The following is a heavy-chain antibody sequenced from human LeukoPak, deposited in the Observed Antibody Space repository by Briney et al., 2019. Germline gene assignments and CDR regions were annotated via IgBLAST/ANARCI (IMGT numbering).Heavy chain of an antibody. Sequence: ASVKVSCKASGYTFTSYGISWVRQAPGQGLEWMGWISAYNGNTNYAQKLQGRVTMATDTSTSTAYMELRSLRSDDTAVYYCARAEGYYYDSSGPAGAFDIWGQGTMVTVSS. V-gene: IGHV1-18*04. CDR2: ISAYNGNT. CDR1: GYTFTSYG. CDR3: ARAEGYYYDSSGPAGAFDI. D-gene: IGHD3-22*01. J-gene: IGHJ3*02.